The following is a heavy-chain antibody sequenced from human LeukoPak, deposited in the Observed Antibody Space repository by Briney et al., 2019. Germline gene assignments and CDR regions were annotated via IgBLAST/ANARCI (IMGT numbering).Heavy chain of an antibody. Sequence: ASVKVSCKASGYTFTSYEINWVRQAPGQGLEWMGRANPGSGNTGYAQKFQGRVIMTRDTSTTTAYMELSSLRSEDTAVYYCARDYYYDTSGHRSGYFDLWGRGTLVTVSS. V-gene: IGHV1-8*01. CDR3: ARDYYYDTSGHRSGYFDL. J-gene: IGHJ2*01. CDR2: ANPGSGNT. CDR1: GYTFTSYE. D-gene: IGHD3-22*01.